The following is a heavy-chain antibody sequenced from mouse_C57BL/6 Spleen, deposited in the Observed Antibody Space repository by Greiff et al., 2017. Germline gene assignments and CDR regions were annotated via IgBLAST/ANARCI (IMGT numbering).Heavy chain of an antibody. V-gene: IGHV1-53*01. CDR2: INPSIGGT. Sequence: QVQLQQPGTELVKPGASVKLSCKASGYTFTSYWMHWVKQRPGQGLEWIGNINPSIGGTNYNEKFKSKATLTVDKSSSTAYMQLSSLTSEDSAVYYCARGEFGNYYAMDYWGQGTSVTVSS. J-gene: IGHJ4*01. CDR3: ARGEFGNYYAMDY. D-gene: IGHD2-10*02. CDR1: GYTFTSYW.